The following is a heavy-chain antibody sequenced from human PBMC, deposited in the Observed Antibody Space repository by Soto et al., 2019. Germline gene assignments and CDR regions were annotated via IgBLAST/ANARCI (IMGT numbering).Heavy chain of an antibody. J-gene: IGHJ5*02. V-gene: IGHV3-23*01. D-gene: IGHD6-19*01. Sequence: GGSLRLSCAASGFTFSSDAMSWVRQAPGKGLEWVSAISGSGGSTYYADSVKGRFTISRDNSKNTLYLQMNSLRAEDTAVYYCAKDYIGDIAVAGPTLGQGTLVTVSS. CDR1: GFTFSSDA. CDR3: AKDYIGDIAVAGPT. CDR2: ISGSGGST.